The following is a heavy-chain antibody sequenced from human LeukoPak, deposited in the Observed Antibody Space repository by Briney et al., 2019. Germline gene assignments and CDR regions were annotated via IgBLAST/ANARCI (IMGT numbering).Heavy chain of an antibody. D-gene: IGHD1-14*01. CDR1: GFTFGNHW. CDR3: ARVRPGYYFDY. Sequence: GGSLRLSCAASGFTFGNHWMSWVRQAPGKGLEWVANIKEDGSEIYYVDSVKGRLTISRDNAKNSLYLQMNNLRAEDTAVYYCARVRPGYYFDYWGQGTLVTVSS. J-gene: IGHJ4*02. V-gene: IGHV3-7*04. CDR2: IKEDGSEI.